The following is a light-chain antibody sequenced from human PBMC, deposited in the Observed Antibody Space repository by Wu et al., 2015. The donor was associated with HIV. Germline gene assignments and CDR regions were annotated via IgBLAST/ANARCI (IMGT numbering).Light chain of an antibody. Sequence: EIVLAQSPATLSLSPGDGATLFCRASESVRPYIAWYQQKPGQSPRLLIYDTSNRATGVPARFTGSGSETDFTLSISSLEPGDSAIYYCQQRINWLFAFGQGTRLDIK. V-gene: IGKV3-11*01. J-gene: IGKJ5*01. CDR1: ESVRPY. CDR2: DTS. CDR3: QQRINWLFA.